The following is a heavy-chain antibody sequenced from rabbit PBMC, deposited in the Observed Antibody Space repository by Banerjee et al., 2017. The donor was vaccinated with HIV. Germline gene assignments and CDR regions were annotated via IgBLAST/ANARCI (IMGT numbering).Heavy chain of an antibody. CDR3: ARDLYSSGWGRNL. Sequence: QLKETGGGLVQPGGSLTLSCKASGFDFSSYYMSWVRQAPGKGLEWIGTIYAGKGRTYYASWVNGRFTISSDNAQNTVDLQMNSLTAVDRATYFCARDLYSSGWGRNLWGQGTLVTVS. CDR2: IYAGKGRT. CDR1: GFDFSSYY. J-gene: IGHJ4*01. V-gene: IGHV1S7*01. D-gene: IGHD4-1*01.